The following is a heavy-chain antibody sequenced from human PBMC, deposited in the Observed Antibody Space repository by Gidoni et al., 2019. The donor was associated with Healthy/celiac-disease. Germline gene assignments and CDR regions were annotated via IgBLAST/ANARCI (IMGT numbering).Heavy chain of an antibody. CDR2: IFSNDEK. CDR1: GFSLSNARMG. D-gene: IGHD3-3*01. V-gene: IGHV2-26*01. CDR3: ARIDFWSGRIPDYYMDV. J-gene: IGHJ6*03. Sequence: QVTLKESGPVLVKPTETLTLTCTVSGFSLSNARMGVSWIRQPPGKALEWLAHIFSNDEKSYSTSLKSRRTSTKDTSKSQVVLTMTNMDPVDTATYYCARIDFWSGRIPDYYMDVWGKGTTVTVSS.